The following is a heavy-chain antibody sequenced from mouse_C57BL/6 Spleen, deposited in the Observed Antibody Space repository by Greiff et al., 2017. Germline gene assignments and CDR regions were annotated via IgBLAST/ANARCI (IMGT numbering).Heavy chain of an antibody. V-gene: IGHV14-1*01. CDR3: TTNWGSSPAWFAY. CDR1: GFNIKDYY. D-gene: IGHD1-1*01. J-gene: IGHJ3*01. Sequence: VQLQQSGAELVRPGASVKLSCTASGFNIKDYYMHWVKQRPEQGLEWIGRIDPEDGDTEYAPKFQGKATMTAVTSSNTAYLQLSSLTSEDTAVYYCTTNWGSSPAWFAYWGQGTLVTVSA. CDR2: IDPEDGDT.